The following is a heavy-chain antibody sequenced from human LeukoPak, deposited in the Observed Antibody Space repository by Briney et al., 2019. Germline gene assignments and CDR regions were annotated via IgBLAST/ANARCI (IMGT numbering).Heavy chain of an antibody. J-gene: IGHJ4*02. CDR1: GFTFSSSA. CDR3: AKQLGYCSDGSCYFPY. V-gene: IGHV3-23*01. CDR2: ISNNGGYI. Sequence: GGSLRLSCAASGFTFSSSAMSWVRQAPGKGLEWVSAISNNGGYIYYADSVQGRFTISRDNSKSTLCLQMNSLRAEDTAVYYCAKQLGYCSDGSCYFPYWGQGTLVTVSS. D-gene: IGHD2-15*01.